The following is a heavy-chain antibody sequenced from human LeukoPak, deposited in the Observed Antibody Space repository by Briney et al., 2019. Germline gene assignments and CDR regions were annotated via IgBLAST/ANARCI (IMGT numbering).Heavy chain of an antibody. Sequence: GGSLRLSCAASGFTFSNYAMTWVRQAPGKGLEWVSGISGGGSSTYYADSVKGRFTLSRDNSKNTLYLQMNSLRAEDTAVYYCAKTKWNIPWDYFDYWGQGTLVTVSS. CDR2: ISGGGSST. CDR3: AKTKWNIPWDYFDY. J-gene: IGHJ4*02. CDR1: GFTFSNYA. V-gene: IGHV3-23*01. D-gene: IGHD1-1*01.